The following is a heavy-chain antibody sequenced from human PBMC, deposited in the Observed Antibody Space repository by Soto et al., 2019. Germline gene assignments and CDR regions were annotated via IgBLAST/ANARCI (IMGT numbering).Heavy chain of an antibody. J-gene: IGHJ4*02. CDR1: GGSINSYW. CDR3: ARDIASYAYGEGY. Sequence: PSETLSLTCTVSGGSINSYWWSWIRQPAGKGLEWIGRVYSSGTTDYNPSLNSRATMSVETSKNQFSLKLRSVTAADTAVYYCARDIASYAYGEGYWGQGIQVTVSS. D-gene: IGHD2-21*01. CDR2: VYSSGTT. V-gene: IGHV4-4*07.